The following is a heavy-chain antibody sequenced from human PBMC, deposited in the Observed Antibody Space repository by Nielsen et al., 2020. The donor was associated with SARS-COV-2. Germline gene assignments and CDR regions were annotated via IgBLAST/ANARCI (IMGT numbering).Heavy chain of an antibody. Sequence: SGPTLVKPTETLTLTCTVSGFSLSDARVGVSWIRQPPGKALEWLAHIFTNDDKLYSTSLRTRLTISKDASKGQVVLTMTNMDHVDTATYFCARSARWAGDGFDIWGQGTMVTVSS. CDR3: ARSARWAGDGFDI. V-gene: IGHV2-26*01. CDR2: IFTNDDK. J-gene: IGHJ3*02. D-gene: IGHD3-16*01. CDR1: GFSLSDARVG.